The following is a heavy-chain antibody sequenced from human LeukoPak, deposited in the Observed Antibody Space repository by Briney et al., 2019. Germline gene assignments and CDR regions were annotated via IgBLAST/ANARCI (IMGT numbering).Heavy chain of an antibody. CDR3: ARGGDSYGHRTTSDY. V-gene: IGHV4-39*07. J-gene: IGHJ4*02. CDR2: LYSSGST. Sequence: PSETLSLTCTVSGGSISSSTYYWGWIRQPPGKGLEWIGSLYSSGSTYYNPSLKSRVTISVDTSKNQFSLKLSSVTAADTAVYYCARGGDSYGHRTTSDYWGQGTLVTVSS. D-gene: IGHD5-18*01. CDR1: GGSISSSTYY.